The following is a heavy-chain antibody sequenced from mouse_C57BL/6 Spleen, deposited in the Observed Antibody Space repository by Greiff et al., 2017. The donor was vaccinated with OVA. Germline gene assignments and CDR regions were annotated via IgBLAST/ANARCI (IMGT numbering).Heavy chain of an antibody. V-gene: IGHV3-1*01. CDR3: ARSYYSNYNAMDY. CDR1: GYSITSGYD. J-gene: IGHJ4*01. Sequence: VQLQQSGPGMVKPSQSLSLTCTVTGYSITSGYDWHWIRHFPGNKLEWMGYISYSGSTNYNPSLKSRISITHDTSKNHFFLKLNSVTTEDTATYYCARSYYSNYNAMDYWGQGTSVTVSS. D-gene: IGHD2-5*01. CDR2: ISYSGST.